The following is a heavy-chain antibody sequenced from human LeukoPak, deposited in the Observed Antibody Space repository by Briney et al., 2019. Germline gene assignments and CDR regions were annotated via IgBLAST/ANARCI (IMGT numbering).Heavy chain of an antibody. J-gene: IGHJ3*02. V-gene: IGHV3-30*03. CDR1: GFTFSSYG. D-gene: IGHD6-13*01. Sequence: GGSLRLSCAASGFTFSSYGMHWVRQAPGKGLEWVAVTSYDERNTYYTDSVKGRFTISRDNSKNTLSLQMNSLKGEDTAVYYCARDRRQYSSTWTGTFDIWGQGTMVTVSS. CDR3: ARDRRQYSSTWTGTFDI. CDR2: TSYDERNT.